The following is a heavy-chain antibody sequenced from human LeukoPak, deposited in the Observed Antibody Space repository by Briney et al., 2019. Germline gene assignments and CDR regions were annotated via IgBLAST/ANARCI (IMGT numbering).Heavy chain of an antibody. CDR1: GGSISSSSYY. Sequence: SETLSLTCTVSGGSISSSSYYWGWIRQPPGKGLEWIGRIYTSGSTNYNPSLKSRVTMSVDTSKNQFSLKLSSVTAADTAVYYCARDLFGDLRSDDAFDIWGQGTMVTVSS. D-gene: IGHD4-17*01. J-gene: IGHJ3*02. V-gene: IGHV4-39*07. CDR3: ARDLFGDLRSDDAFDI. CDR2: IYTSGST.